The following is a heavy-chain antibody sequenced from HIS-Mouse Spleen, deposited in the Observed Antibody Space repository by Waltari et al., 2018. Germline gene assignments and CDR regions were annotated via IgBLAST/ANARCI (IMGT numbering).Heavy chain of an antibody. J-gene: IGHJ4*02. CDR2: IKYSGST. D-gene: IGHD2-15*01. Sequence: QLQLQESVPGLVKPSETLSLTCTVSGGSISSSSYYWCWIRQPPGKGLEWIGSIKYSGSTYYNPALKSRVTISVDTSKNQFSLKLSSVTAADTAVYYCASGVVVAATAVHFDYWGQGTLVTVSS. V-gene: IGHV4-39*07. CDR3: ASGVVVAATAVHFDY. CDR1: GGSISSSSYY.